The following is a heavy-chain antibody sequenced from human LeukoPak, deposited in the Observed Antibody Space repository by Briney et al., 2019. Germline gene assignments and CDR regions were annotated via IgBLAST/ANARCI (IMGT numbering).Heavy chain of an antibody. CDR1: GYTFTSYG. V-gene: IGHV1-18*01. CDR2: ISAYNGNT. J-gene: IGHJ3*02. Sequence: ASVKVSCKASGYTFTSYGISWVRQAPGQGLEWMGWISAYNGNTNYAQKLQGRVTMTTDTSTSTAYMELRSLRSDDTAVYYCARDRVPRYYYGSSGYYVSGAFDIWGQGTMVTVSS. D-gene: IGHD3-22*01. CDR3: ARDRVPRYYYGSSGYYVSGAFDI.